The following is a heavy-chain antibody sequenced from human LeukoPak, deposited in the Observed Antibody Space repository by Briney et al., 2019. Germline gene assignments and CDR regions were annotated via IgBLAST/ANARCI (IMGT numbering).Heavy chain of an antibody. V-gene: IGHV4-34*01. CDR2: IHYTGAT. J-gene: IGHJ4*02. CDR3: ARGNILSGYCFDF. D-gene: IGHD3-9*01. CDR1: GGSITGYY. Sequence: SETLSLTCAVYGGSITGYYWSWIRQPPGKGLEWVGEIHYTGATSYNPSLKSRATISIDTSKNQVSLKLSSVTAADKAVYYCARGNILSGYCFDFWGQGALVTVSS.